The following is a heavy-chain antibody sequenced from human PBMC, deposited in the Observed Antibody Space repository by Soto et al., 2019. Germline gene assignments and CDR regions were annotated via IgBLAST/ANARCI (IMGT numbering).Heavy chain of an antibody. Sequence: PGESLKISCAASGFTFSSYSMNWVRQAPGKGLEWVSSISSSSSYIYYADSVKGRFTISRDNAKNSLYLQMNSLRAEDTAVYYCAGHGPMVTKWGQGTMVTVSS. V-gene: IGHV3-21*01. D-gene: IGHD5-18*01. CDR3: AGHGPMVTK. CDR2: ISSSSSYI. J-gene: IGHJ4*02. CDR1: GFTFSSYS.